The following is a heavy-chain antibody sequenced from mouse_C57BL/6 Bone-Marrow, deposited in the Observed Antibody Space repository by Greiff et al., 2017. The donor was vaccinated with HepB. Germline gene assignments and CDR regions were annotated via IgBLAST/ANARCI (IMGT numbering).Heavy chain of an antibody. V-gene: IGHV5-17*01. CDR2: ISSGSRTI. CDR1: GFTFSDYG. J-gene: IGHJ3*01. CDR3: ARVYDYEGAWFAY. D-gene: IGHD2-4*01. Sequence: EVQLVESGGGLVKPGGSLKLSCAASGFTFSDYGMHWVRQAPEKGLEWVAYISSGSRTIYYADTVKGRFTISRDNAKNTLFLQMTSLRSEDTAMYYCARVYDYEGAWFAYWGQGTLVTVSA.